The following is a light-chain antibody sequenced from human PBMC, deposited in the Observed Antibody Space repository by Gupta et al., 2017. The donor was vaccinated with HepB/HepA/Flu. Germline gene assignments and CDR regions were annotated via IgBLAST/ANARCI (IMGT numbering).Light chain of an antibody. Sequence: SLLTQPPSASGTPGQRVTISCSGSTSNIGSNYVYWYQQPPGTAPKVLMYRNNQRPSGVPDRFSGSKSGTSATLAISGLRAEDEADYYCAAWDDSRSGVVFGGGTKLTVL. J-gene: IGLJ2*01. CDR2: RNN. CDR3: AAWDDSRSGVV. V-gene: IGLV1-47*01. CDR1: TSNIGSNY.